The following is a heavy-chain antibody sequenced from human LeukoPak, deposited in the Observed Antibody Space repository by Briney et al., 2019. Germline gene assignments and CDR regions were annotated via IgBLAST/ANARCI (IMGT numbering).Heavy chain of an antibody. D-gene: IGHD1-26*01. CDR3: ARYSGSYQFDY. Sequence: SETLSLTCTVSGGSISSYYWSLIRQPPGKGLEWIGYIYYSGSTNYNPSLKSRVTISVDTSKNQFSLKLSSVTAADTAVYYCARYSGSYQFDYWGQGTLVTVSS. V-gene: IGHV4-59*01. CDR2: IYYSGST. CDR1: GGSISSYY. J-gene: IGHJ4*02.